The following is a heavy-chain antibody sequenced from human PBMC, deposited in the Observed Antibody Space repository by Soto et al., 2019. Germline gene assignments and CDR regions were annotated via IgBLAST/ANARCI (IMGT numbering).Heavy chain of an antibody. J-gene: IGHJ4*02. CDR1: GGSISNYY. CDR3: ARHHRYCSGGSCYAFDY. D-gene: IGHD2-15*01. Sequence: SETLSLTCTVSGGSISNYYWSWIRQPPGRGLEWIGYIYYSGSTNYNPSLKSRVTISVDTSKNQFSLKLNSVTAADTAVYYCARHHRYCSGGSCYAFDYWGQGTLVTVSS. CDR2: IYYSGST. V-gene: IGHV4-59*08.